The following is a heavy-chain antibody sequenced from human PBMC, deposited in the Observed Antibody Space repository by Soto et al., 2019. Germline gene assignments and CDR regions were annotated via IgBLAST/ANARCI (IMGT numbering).Heavy chain of an antibody. CDR2: INADNGNT. CDR3: ARDRGDYSPLDY. CDR1: GYTFTTYS. Sequence: QVQLVQSGAEVKQPGASVKLSCKASGYTFTTYSIHWVRQAPGQGLEWMGWINADNGNTKYSHKFQARVTISRDTSATTVYMELGSLRSDDMAVYYCARDRGDYSPLDYWGQGALVTVSS. V-gene: IGHV1-3*01. D-gene: IGHD4-17*01. J-gene: IGHJ4*02.